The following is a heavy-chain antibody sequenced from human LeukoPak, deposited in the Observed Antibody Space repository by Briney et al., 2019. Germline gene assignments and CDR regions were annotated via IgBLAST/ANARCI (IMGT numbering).Heavy chain of an antibody. CDR3: ARRGGDY. J-gene: IGHJ4*02. V-gene: IGHV4-59*08. CDR1: GGSISSYY. Sequence: SETLSLTCTVSGGSISSYYWSWIRQPPGKGLEWIGYIYYGGSTNYNPSLKSRVTISVDTSKNQFSLKLSSVTAADTAVYYCARRGGDYWGQGTLVTVSS. D-gene: IGHD3-16*01. CDR2: IYYGGST.